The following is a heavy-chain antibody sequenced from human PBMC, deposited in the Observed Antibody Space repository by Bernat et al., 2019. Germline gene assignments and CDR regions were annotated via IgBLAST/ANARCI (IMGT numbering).Heavy chain of an antibody. D-gene: IGHD5-24*01. CDR3: ARDHVEMATTDAFDI. Sequence: EVQLVESGGGLAQPGGSLRLSCAASGFTFSSYWMSWVRQAPGKGLEWVANIKQDGSEKYYVDSVKGRFTISRDNAKNSLYLQMNSLRAEDTAVYYCARDHVEMATTDAFDIWGQGTMVTVSS. J-gene: IGHJ3*02. CDR2: IKQDGSEK. CDR1: GFTFSSYW. V-gene: IGHV3-7*01.